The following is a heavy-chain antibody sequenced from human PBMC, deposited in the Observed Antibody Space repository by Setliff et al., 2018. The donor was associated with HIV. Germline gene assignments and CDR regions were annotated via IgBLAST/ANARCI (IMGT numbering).Heavy chain of an antibody. D-gene: IGHD2-8*01. J-gene: IGHJ3*01. Sequence: ASVKVSCKASGYSFTSYYVHWVRQAPGQGLEWMGIINPSGGTTSYAQKFQDRITITADESTSTAYMELSSLRSEDTAVYYCASPHGYCPDGSCSLVGAFDFWGQGTMVTVSS. CDR1: GYSFTSYY. CDR2: INPSGGTT. CDR3: ASPHGYCPDGSCSLVGAFDF. V-gene: IGHV1-46*01.